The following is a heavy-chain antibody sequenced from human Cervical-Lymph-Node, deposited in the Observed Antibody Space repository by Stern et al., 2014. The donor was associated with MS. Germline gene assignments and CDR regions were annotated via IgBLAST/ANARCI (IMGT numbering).Heavy chain of an antibody. J-gene: IGHJ6*02. CDR2: IIPMFGLT. Sequence: QVQLMQSGAEVKEPGSSVKVSCKASGGTFSSQTVAWVRQARGQGLQWMGTIIPMFGLTTYTQTFQDRITLTADKATGTAYLDLNSLASDDTAVYYCARVRASAGVYYAMDVWGQGTPVIVSS. D-gene: IGHD3-10*01. V-gene: IGHV1-69*04. CDR1: GGTFSSQT. CDR3: ARVRASAGVYYAMDV.